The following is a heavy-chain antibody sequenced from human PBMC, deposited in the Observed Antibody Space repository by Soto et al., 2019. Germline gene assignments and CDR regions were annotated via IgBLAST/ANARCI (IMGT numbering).Heavy chain of an antibody. CDR3: AKDRIPQPWFYGLDV. CDR2: ISWNSGSL. J-gene: IGHJ6*02. Sequence: EVQLVESGGGLVQPGRSLRLSCAASGFTFDDYAMHWVRQVPGKGLEWVSGISWNSGSLGYADSVKGRFTISRDNAKNSLYLDMYSLRAEDTALYYCAKDRIPQPWFYGLDVWGQGTTVTVSS. D-gene: IGHD2-2*01. V-gene: IGHV3-9*01. CDR1: GFTFDDYA.